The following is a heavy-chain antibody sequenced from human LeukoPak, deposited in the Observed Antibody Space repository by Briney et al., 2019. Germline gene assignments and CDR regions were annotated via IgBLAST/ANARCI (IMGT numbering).Heavy chain of an antibody. Sequence: GGSLRLSCAASGFTVSSNYMSWVRQAPGKGLEWVSIIYSGGSTFYADSVKGRFTISRDNSKNTLYLQMNSLRAEDTAVYYCARGGSYLSAFDIWGKGTMVTVSS. CDR2: IYSGGST. CDR1: GFTVSSNY. D-gene: IGHD1-26*01. CDR3: ARGGSYLSAFDI. V-gene: IGHV3-53*01. J-gene: IGHJ3*02.